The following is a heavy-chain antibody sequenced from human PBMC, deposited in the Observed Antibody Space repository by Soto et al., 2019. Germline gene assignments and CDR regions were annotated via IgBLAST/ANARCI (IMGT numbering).Heavy chain of an antibody. V-gene: IGHV6-1*01. J-gene: IGHJ6*02. Sequence: SQTLSLTCAISGDSVSSNSAAWNWIRQSPSRGLEWLGRTYYRSKWYNDYAVSVKSRITTNPDTSKNQFSLQLNSVTPEDTAVYYCARRRRPHPYYYYGMDVWGQGTTVTVSS. CDR3: ARRRRPHPYYYYGMDV. CDR2: TYYRSKWYN. CDR1: GDSVSSNSAA.